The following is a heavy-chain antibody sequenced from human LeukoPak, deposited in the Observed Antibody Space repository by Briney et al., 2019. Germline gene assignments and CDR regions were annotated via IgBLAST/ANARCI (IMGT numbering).Heavy chain of an antibody. CDR1: GGSISSSTYS. V-gene: IGHV4-39*01. CDR3: ARQLITGTGRGYFDS. CDR2: IYYSGSA. D-gene: IGHD1-20*01. Sequence: PSETLSLTCTVSGGSISSSTYSWGWIRQPPGKGLEWIGTIYYSGSAYYNPSLNSRVTVSVDTSKNQFSLKLSSVTAADTSVYYCARQLITGTGRGYFDSWGQGSLVTVSS. J-gene: IGHJ4*02.